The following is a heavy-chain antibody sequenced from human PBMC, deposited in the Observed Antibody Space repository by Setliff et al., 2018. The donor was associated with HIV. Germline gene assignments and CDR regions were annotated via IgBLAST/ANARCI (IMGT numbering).Heavy chain of an antibody. V-gene: IGHV5-51*01. Sequence: GESLKISCQASGYSFSSYWIGWVRQMPGKGLEWMGIIFPGDSDIKYNPSFQGQVTVSADKSIGTASLQWNSLKASDTALYYCVRGNSGAFDVWGQGTLVTVSS. D-gene: IGHD3-10*01. CDR2: IFPGDSDI. J-gene: IGHJ3*01. CDR3: VRGNSGAFDV. CDR1: GYSFSSYW.